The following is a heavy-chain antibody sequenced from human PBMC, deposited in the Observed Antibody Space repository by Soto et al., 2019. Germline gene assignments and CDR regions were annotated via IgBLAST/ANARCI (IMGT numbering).Heavy chain of an antibody. CDR2: ISYDGSDK. V-gene: IGHV3-30-3*01. Sequence: QVQLVESGGGVVQPGRSLRLSCAASAFTFSSYAMHWVRQAPGKGLDWVAVISYDGSDKYYAGSVKGRFTVSRDNSKNTLYLQMNSLRADDTAVYYCAKDLGSGKPYYYYAMDVWGQGTTVTVSS. D-gene: IGHD3-10*01. CDR3: AKDLGSGKPYYYYAMDV. CDR1: AFTFSSYA. J-gene: IGHJ6*02.